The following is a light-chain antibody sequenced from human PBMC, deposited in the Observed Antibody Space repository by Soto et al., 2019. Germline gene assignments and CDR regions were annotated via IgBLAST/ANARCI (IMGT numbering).Light chain of an antibody. V-gene: IGKV3-20*01. Sequence: EIVLTQSPGTLSLSPGERATLTCRASQSVSSNYLAWYQQKSGQAPRLLIYGASSRATGIPDRFSGSGSGTDFTLTISKLEPEDIAVYYCQQYGNSPYAFGQGTELEI. CDR1: QSVSSNY. J-gene: IGKJ2*01. CDR2: GAS. CDR3: QQYGNSPYA.